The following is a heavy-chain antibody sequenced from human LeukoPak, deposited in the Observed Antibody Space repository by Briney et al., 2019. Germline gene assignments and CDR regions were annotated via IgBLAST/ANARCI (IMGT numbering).Heavy chain of an antibody. Sequence: PGGSLRLSCAASGFTFSSYGMHWVRQAPGKGLEWVAFIRYDGSNKYYADSVKGRFTISRDNSKNTLYLQMNSLRAEDTAVYYCGSMVREGEDYWGQGTLVTVSS. CDR1: GFTFSSYG. J-gene: IGHJ4*02. CDR3: GSMVREGEDY. CDR2: IRYDGSNK. D-gene: IGHD3-10*01. V-gene: IGHV3-30*02.